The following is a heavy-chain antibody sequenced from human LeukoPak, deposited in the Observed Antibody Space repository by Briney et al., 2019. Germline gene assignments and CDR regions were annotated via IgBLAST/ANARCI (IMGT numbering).Heavy chain of an antibody. CDR2: INTGNGNT. CDR3: ARTYYYDSSGYYTKTRHYYYYGMDV. Sequence: ASVKVSCKASGYTFTSYAIHWVRQAPGQRLECMGWINTGNGNTKYSQKFQGRVTITADESTSTAYMELSSLRSEDTAVYYCARTYYYDSSGYYTKTRHYYYYGMDVWGQGTTVTVSS. CDR1: GYTFTSYA. J-gene: IGHJ6*02. D-gene: IGHD3-22*01. V-gene: IGHV1-3*04.